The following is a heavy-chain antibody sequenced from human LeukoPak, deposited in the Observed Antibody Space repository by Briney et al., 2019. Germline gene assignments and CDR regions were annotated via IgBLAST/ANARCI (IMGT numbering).Heavy chain of an antibody. D-gene: IGHD2-8*01. V-gene: IGHV3-30*01. CDR1: GFTYSSQA. CDR2: VSSDGSKT. CDR3: PRGQPFATNVFDC. J-gene: IGHJ4*02. Sequence: GGSLRLSCAASGFTYSSQAMSWVRQPPGKGLEWVAVVSSDGSKTHHADSVTGRFTVSRDNSRSTLFLQMNSLRAEDTALYYCPRGQPFATNVFDCWGQGTLVSVSS.